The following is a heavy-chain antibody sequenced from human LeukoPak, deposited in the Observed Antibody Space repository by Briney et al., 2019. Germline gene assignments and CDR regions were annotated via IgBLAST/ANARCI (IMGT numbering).Heavy chain of an antibody. V-gene: IGHV4-4*02. CDR2: IYHSRGT. J-gene: IGHJ2*01. Sequence: SETLSLTCAVSGDSITNNNWWCWVRPPPPKGREWSGEIYHSRGTKYNPPLKSRVGISVDKTSNHFSLKLSSLTAAATAVYSCPRDVGYGSGWTTPRPGYFDLWGRGTLATASS. CDR3: PRDVGYGSGWTTPRPGYFDL. D-gene: IGHD6-19*01. CDR1: GDSITNNNW.